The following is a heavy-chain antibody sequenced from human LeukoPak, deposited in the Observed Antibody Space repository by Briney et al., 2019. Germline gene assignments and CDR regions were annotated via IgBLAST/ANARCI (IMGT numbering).Heavy chain of an antibody. CDR1: GYTFTSYG. CDR3: ARTTYYDILTGYPDLY. V-gene: IGHV1-18*01. Sequence: ASVKVSCKASGYTFTSYGISWVRQAPGQGLEWMGWISAYNGNTNYAQKLQGRVTMTTDTSTSTAYMELRSLRSDDTAVYYRARTTYYDILTGYPDLYWGQGTLVTVSS. D-gene: IGHD3-9*01. J-gene: IGHJ4*02. CDR2: ISAYNGNT.